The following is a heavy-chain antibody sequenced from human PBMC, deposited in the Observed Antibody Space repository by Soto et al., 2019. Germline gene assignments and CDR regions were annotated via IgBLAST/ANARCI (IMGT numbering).Heavy chain of an antibody. CDR3: AVVPSLRYSSSWLDF. V-gene: IGHV3-23*01. CDR2: IGGAGDNT. D-gene: IGHD6-13*01. Sequence: EMQVLESGGGLVQPGGSLRLSCAASGFTFSNYVMNWVRQAPGKGLECVSAIGGAGDNTNYAESVKGRFTISRDNSKNTLYLQMNSLRAEDTAGYYCAVVPSLRYSSSWLDFWGQGTLVTVSS. CDR1: GFTFSNYV. J-gene: IGHJ5*01.